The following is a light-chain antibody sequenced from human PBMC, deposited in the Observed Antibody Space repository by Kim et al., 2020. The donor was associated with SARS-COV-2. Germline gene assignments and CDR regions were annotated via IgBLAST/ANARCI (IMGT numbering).Light chain of an antibody. CDR1: KLGDKY. V-gene: IGLV3-1*01. J-gene: IGLJ2*01. CDR3: QACDSSVV. Sequence: SYELTQPPSVSVSPGQTACITCSGDKLGDKYACWYQQKPGQSPVLVIYQDSKRPSGIPERFSGSNSGNTATLTISGTQAMDEADYYCQACDSSVVFGGGTQLTVL. CDR2: QDS.